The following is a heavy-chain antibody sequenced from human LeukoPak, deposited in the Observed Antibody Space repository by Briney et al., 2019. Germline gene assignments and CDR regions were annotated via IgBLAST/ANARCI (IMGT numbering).Heavy chain of an antibody. V-gene: IGHV4-4*02. CDR1: GGSISSSHW. D-gene: IGHD3-22*01. CDR2: ISNSGRT. Sequence: SETLSLTCAVSGGSISSSHWWSWVRQPPGKGLEWIGEISNSGRTNFNPSLKSRVTISVDKSKNQFSLKLISVTAADTAVYYCARGVGSGYTDYWGQGALVTVSS. J-gene: IGHJ4*02. CDR3: ARGVGSGYTDY.